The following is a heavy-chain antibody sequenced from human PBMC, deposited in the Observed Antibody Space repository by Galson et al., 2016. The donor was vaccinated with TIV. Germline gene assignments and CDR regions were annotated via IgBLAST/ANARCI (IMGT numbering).Heavy chain of an antibody. Sequence: SLRLSCAASGFPFSDYWGTWVRQAPGKGLEWVASMSEDGSEKYYVDSLKGRFTFSRDNPKNSLYLQMNNLRAEDTAIYYCTRLGPSSVFDFWGQGALVTVSS. D-gene: IGHD1-26*01. J-gene: IGHJ4*02. CDR2: MSEDGSEK. V-gene: IGHV3-7*01. CDR1: GFPFSDYW. CDR3: TRLGPSSVFDF.